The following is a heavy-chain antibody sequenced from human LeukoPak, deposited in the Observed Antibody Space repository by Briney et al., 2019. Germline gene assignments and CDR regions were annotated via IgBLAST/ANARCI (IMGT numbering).Heavy chain of an antibody. CDR3: ARDLRYWYFDL. Sequence: GGYLRLSCAASGFTFTSYWMAWVRQVPGKGLEWVANIKQDGSANYYVDSVKGRFTISRDNAKNSLYLQMNSLRVEDTAIYYCARDLRYWYFDLWGRGTLVSVSS. V-gene: IGHV3-7*01. CDR2: IKQDGSAN. CDR1: GFTFTSYW. J-gene: IGHJ2*01.